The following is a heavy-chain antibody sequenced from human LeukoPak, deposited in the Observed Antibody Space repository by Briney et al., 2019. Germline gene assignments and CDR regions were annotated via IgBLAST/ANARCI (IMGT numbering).Heavy chain of an antibody. J-gene: IGHJ3*02. V-gene: IGHV3-9*01. Sequence: GRSLRLSCAASGFTFDDYAMHWVRQAPGKGLEWVSGISWNSGSIGYADSVKGRFTISRDNAKNSLYLQMNSLRAEDTALYYCAKDRTDGYSYFDAFDIWGQGTMVTVSS. CDR1: GFTFDDYA. CDR2: ISWNSGSI. D-gene: IGHD5-18*01. CDR3: AKDRTDGYSYFDAFDI.